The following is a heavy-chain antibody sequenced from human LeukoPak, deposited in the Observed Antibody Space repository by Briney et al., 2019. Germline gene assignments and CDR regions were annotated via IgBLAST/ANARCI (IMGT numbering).Heavy chain of an antibody. D-gene: IGHD3-22*01. CDR3: AREYYYDSSGYSHPHYYFDY. CDR1: GGSFSGYY. J-gene: IGHJ4*02. V-gene: IGHV4-34*01. Sequence: SETLSLTCAVYGGSFSGYYWSWIRQPPGKGLEWIGEINHSGSTNCNPSLKSRVTISVDTSKNQFSLKLSSVTAADTAVYYCAREYYYDSSGYSHPHYYFDYWGQGTLVTVSS. CDR2: INHSGST.